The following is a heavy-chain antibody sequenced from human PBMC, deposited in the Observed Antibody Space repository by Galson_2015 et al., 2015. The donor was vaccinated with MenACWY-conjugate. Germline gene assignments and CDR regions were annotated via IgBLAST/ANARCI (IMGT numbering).Heavy chain of an antibody. D-gene: IGHD1-26*01. CDR1: GFTFSSYA. CDR2: ISKSGNST. V-gene: IGHV3-23*01. CDR3: AKGSWEDS. J-gene: IGHJ4*02. Sequence: SLRLSCAASGFTFSSYAMNWVRQAPGKGLEWVSEISKSGNSTNYADPVKGRFTISRDKSRNTLYLQMNSLRSEDTAVYYCAKGSWEDSWGQGTLVTVSS.